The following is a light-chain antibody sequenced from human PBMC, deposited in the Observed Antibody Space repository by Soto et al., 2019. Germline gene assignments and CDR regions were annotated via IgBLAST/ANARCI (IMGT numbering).Light chain of an antibody. CDR1: ESVHSN. CDR3: QQYSNWPPT. Sequence: EMVMTQSPATLSVSPGERVTLSCRASESVHSNLAWYQQKPGQGPSLLIYYASTRVTGVPDRFSGSGSGTEVTLTISRLQSEDFGGYYCQQYSNWPPTFGPGTKVEIK. V-gene: IGKV3-15*01. J-gene: IGKJ3*01. CDR2: YAS.